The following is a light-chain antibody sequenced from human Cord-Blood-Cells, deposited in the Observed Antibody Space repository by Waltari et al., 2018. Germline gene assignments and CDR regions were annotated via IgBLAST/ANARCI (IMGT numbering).Light chain of an antibody. V-gene: IGLV2-14*01. Sequence: QSALTQPASVSGSPGLSITISCTGTSSDVGCYNYVSWYQQHPGKAPKLMIYDVSNRPSGVSNRFSGSKSGNTASLTISGLQAEDEADYYCSSYTSSSTLVFGGGTKLTVL. CDR3: SSYTSSSTLV. CDR1: SSDVGCYNY. J-gene: IGLJ2*01. CDR2: DVS.